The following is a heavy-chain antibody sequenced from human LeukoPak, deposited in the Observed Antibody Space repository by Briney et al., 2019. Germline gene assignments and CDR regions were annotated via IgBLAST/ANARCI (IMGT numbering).Heavy chain of an antibody. CDR2: ISGVNT. CDR1: GFTFSNYA. V-gene: IGHV3-23*01. CDR3: ARDPNGNYVGAFDFQR. Sequence: PGGSLRLSCAASGFTFSNYALTWVRQAPGKGLEWVSSISGVNTHYADSVKGRFSISRDNYKNTLYLQMSSLGAEDTAVYYCARDPNGNYVGAFDFQRWGQGTLVTVSS. D-gene: IGHD4-17*01. J-gene: IGHJ1*01.